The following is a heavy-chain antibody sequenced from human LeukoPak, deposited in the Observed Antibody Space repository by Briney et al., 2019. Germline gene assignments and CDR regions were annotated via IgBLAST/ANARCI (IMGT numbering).Heavy chain of an antibody. V-gene: IGHV3-48*03. CDR2: IRSSGSPT. Sequence: PGGSLRLSCAASGFTFSSFEMNWVRQAPGKGLEWVSYIRSSGSPTYYADSVKGRFTISRDNAKSSLYLQVNSLRDEDTAIYYCARDRIGYSYGIDHWGQGTLVTVSS. D-gene: IGHD5-18*01. J-gene: IGHJ4*02. CDR1: GFTFSSFE. CDR3: ARDRIGYSYGIDH.